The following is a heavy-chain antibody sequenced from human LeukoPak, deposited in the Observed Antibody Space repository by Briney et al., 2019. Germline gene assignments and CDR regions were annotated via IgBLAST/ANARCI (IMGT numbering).Heavy chain of an antibody. D-gene: IGHD6-19*01. Sequence: PGGSLRLSCAASGFTFSIYAMGWVRQAPGEGLEWVSAISDSGGSTYYADSVKGRFTISRDNSKNTLYLQMNSLRAEDTAVYYCAKGRSAVAGSLDYWGQGTLVTVSS. CDR1: GFTFSIYA. V-gene: IGHV3-23*01. J-gene: IGHJ4*02. CDR3: AKGRSAVAGSLDY. CDR2: ISDSGGST.